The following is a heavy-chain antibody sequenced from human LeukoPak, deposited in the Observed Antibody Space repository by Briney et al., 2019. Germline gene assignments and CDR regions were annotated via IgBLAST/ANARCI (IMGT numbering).Heavy chain of an antibody. J-gene: IGHJ4*02. D-gene: IGHD3-22*01. CDR3: ATHYYESSGYYSPDY. CDR1: GFTFRNCA. Sequence: GGSLRLPCAASGFTFRNCAMHWVRQAPGKGLEWVAVLSYDGSNKYYADSVKGRFTISRDNSKNTLYLQMNSLRAEDTAVYYCATHYYESSGYYSPDYWGQGTLVTVSS. V-gene: IGHV3-30-3*01. CDR2: LSYDGSNK.